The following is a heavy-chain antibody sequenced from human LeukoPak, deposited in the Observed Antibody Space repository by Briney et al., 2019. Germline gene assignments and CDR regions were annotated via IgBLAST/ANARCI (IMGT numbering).Heavy chain of an antibody. J-gene: IGHJ4*02. D-gene: IGHD2-2*01. CDR1: GGSISSYY. CDR3: ARGGTSLDY. V-gene: IGHV4-59*01. CDR2: IYYSGST. Sequence: PSETLSLTCTVSGGSISSYYWSWIRQPPGKRLEWIGYIYYSGSTNYNPSLKSRVTISVDTSKNQFSLKLSSVTAADTAVYYCARGGTSLDYWGQGTLVTVSS.